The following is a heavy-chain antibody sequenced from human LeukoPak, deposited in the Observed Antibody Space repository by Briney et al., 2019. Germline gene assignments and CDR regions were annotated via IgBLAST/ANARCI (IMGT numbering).Heavy chain of an antibody. V-gene: IGHV1-46*01. CDR2: INPSGGST. Sequence: ASVKVSCKASGYTFTSYYMHWVRQAPGQGLEWMGIINPSGGSTSYAQKFQGRVTMTRDTSTSTVYMELSSLRSEDTAVYYCARGESGAPYYYDSSGYSPFLLPWGQGTLVTVSS. J-gene: IGHJ5*02. CDR1: GYTFTSYY. D-gene: IGHD3-22*01. CDR3: ARGESGAPYYYDSSGYSPFLLP.